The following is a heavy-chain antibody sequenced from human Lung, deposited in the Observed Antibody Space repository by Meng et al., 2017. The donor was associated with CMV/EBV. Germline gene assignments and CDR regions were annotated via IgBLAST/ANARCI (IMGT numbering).Heavy chain of an antibody. CDR3: ARGWGLYSWFDP. J-gene: IGHJ5*02. V-gene: IGHV3-30-3*01. D-gene: IGHD3-16*01. CDR2: ISYDGSNK. CDR1: GFTFSSCA. Sequence: SCGASGFTFSSCAMHWVRQAPGKGLEWVAVISYDGSNKYYADSVKGRFTISRDNSKNTLYLQMNSLRAEDTAVYYCARGWGLYSWFDPWGQGTLVTVSS.